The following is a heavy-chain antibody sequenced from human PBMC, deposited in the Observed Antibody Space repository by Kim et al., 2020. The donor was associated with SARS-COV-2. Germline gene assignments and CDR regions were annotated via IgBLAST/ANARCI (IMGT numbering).Heavy chain of an antibody. D-gene: IGHD3-22*01. V-gene: IGHV4-59*01. Sequence: SETLSLTCTVSGGSMSSYYWNWIRQPPGKGLEWIGYIDDSGNTKYNPSLTSRVTMSVDTSKNQFSLKLSSVTAADTAIYYCARRDSSTSWYFDLWVRATL. CDR3: ARRDSSTSWYFDL. J-gene: IGHJ2*01. CDR2: IDDSGNT. CDR1: GGSMSSYY.